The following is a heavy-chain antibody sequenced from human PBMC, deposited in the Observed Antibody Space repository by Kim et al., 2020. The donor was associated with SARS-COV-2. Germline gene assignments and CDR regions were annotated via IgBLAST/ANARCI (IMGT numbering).Heavy chain of an antibody. CDR3: ARDPYYDILRYYYYYMDV. Sequence: ASVKVSCKASGYTFTSYSMHWVRQAPGQRLEWMGWINAAKGNTKYSQKFQGRVTITRDTSASTAHMELSSLRSEDTAVYYCARDPYYDILRYYYYYMDVW. V-gene: IGHV1-3*01. CDR2: INAAKGNT. J-gene: IGHJ6*03. D-gene: IGHD3-9*01. CDR1: GYTFTSYS.